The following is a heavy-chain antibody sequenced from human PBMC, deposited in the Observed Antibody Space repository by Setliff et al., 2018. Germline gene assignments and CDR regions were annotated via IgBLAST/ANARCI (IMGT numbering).Heavy chain of an antibody. CDR3: ARGRAGHSGH. D-gene: IGHD6-19*01. J-gene: IGHJ4*02. Sequence: SETLSLTCTVSGGSIRSGGYYWSWIRQHPGKGLEWIGYIYYSGSTSYYNPSLKSRVTISVDTSKNQFSLKLSSVTAADTAVYYCARGRAGHSGHWGQGTLVTVSS. CDR2: IYYSGSTS. V-gene: IGHV4-31*03. CDR1: GGSIRSGGYY.